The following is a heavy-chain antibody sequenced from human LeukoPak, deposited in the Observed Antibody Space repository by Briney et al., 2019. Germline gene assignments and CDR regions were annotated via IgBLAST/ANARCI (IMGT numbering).Heavy chain of an antibody. D-gene: IGHD2-15*01. Sequence: GGSLRLSCAASGFTFSSYWMHWVRQAPGKGLVWVSRINSDRSSTSYADSVKGRFTISRDNAKNTLYLQMNSLRAEDTAVYYCARDLWGYCSGGSCYSGFASDYWGQGTLVTVSS. CDR3: ARDLWGYCSGGSCYSGFASDY. J-gene: IGHJ4*02. CDR2: INSDRSST. CDR1: GFTFSSYW. V-gene: IGHV3-74*01.